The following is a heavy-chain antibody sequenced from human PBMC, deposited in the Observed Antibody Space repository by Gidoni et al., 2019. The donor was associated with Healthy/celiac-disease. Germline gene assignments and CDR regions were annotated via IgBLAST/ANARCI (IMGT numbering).Heavy chain of an antibody. J-gene: IGHJ4*02. Sequence: QLQLQESGPGLLKPSQTLSLPCTVSAGSIISCVYYWSWIRQHPWKGLEMIGYIYYSGSTYYNPSLKSRVTISVDTSKNQFSLKLSSVTAADTAVYYCASTGYCSSTSCPRSVDYWGQGTLVTVSS. CDR1: AGSIISCVYY. D-gene: IGHD2-2*01. CDR2: IYYSGST. CDR3: ASTGYCSSTSCPRSVDY. V-gene: IGHV4-31*03.